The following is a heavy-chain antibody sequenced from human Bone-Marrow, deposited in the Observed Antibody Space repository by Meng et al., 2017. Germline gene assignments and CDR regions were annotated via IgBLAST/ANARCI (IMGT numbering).Heavy chain of an antibody. CDR1: GFSVSRYS. D-gene: IGHD3-22*01. CDR3: ARDRYYDSSGYWGWYFDL. Sequence: GESLKTPCHSSGFSVSRYSLHWVRQAPGKGLEWVAVISRDGSIKFYAAFVKGRFTIFRDNSKTALFLQMNSLRVENTAMFCCARDRYYDSSGYWGWYFDLWGRGTLVTVSS. CDR2: ISRDGSIK. J-gene: IGHJ2*01. V-gene: IGHV3-30*04.